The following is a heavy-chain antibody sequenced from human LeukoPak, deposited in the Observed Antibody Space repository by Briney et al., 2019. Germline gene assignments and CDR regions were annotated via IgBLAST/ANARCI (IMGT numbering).Heavy chain of an antibody. CDR1: GYTFTDHY. D-gene: IGHD2-21*01. V-gene: IGHV1-2*02. Sequence: GASVKVSCKAFGYTFTDHYVHWVRQAPGQGLEWMGWINTKSGDTKYVQKLQVRLTMTRDTSLRTAYMELTRLRSDDTAVFYCATYCGGDCAPGGYWGQGTLVTVSS. J-gene: IGHJ4*02. CDR2: INTKSGDT. CDR3: ATYCGGDCAPGGY.